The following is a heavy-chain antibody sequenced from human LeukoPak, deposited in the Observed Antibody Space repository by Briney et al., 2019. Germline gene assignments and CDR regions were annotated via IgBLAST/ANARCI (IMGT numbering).Heavy chain of an antibody. Sequence: TGGSLRLSCAASGFTFSSYAMSWVRQVPGKGLEWVSSIGGSVSNTYYADSVKGWFTISRDNSKNTLFLQMNSLRAEDTAIYYCAKGFSGWYNYFDYWGQGTLVTVSS. CDR1: GFTFSSYA. CDR2: IGGSVSNT. J-gene: IGHJ4*02. D-gene: IGHD6-19*01. V-gene: IGHV3-23*01. CDR3: AKGFSGWYNYFDY.